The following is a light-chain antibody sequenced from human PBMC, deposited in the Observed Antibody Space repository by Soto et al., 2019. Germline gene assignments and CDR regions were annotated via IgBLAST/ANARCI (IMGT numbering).Light chain of an antibody. V-gene: IGLV2-23*01. Sequence: QSALTQPASGSGSPGQSLTISCTGTSSDVGSYNLVSWYQQHPGKAPKLMIYEGSKRPSGVSNRFSGSKSGNTASLTISGLQAEDEADYYCCSYAGSSTYVFGTGTKVTVL. CDR1: SSDVGSYNL. CDR2: EGS. J-gene: IGLJ1*01. CDR3: CSYAGSSTYV.